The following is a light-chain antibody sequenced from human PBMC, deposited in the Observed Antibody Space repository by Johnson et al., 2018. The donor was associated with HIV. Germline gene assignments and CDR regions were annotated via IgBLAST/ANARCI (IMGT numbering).Light chain of an antibody. CDR1: ISNIGSKT. Sequence: QSVLTQPPSASGTPGQRVTISCSGSISNIGSKTVNWYRRLPVTAPKLLIYKNNQRPSGVPDRFSGSKSGTSASLAISGLRAEDEADYLCAAWDDKLNGTYVFGAGTDVTVL. V-gene: IGLV1-44*01. CDR2: KNN. CDR3: AAWDDKLNGTYV. J-gene: IGLJ1*01.